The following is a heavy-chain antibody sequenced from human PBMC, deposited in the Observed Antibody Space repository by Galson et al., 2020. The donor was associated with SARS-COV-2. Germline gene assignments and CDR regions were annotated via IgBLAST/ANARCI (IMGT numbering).Heavy chain of an antibody. CDR1: GFSLSPSGMC. V-gene: IGHV2-70*11. CDR3: ALNEWAAAVEGSDGFDP. CDR2: IEWDDDK. J-gene: IGHJ5*02. Sequence: ESGPTLVKPTQTLTLTCTFSGFSLSPSGMCVSWIRQPPGTALAWLESIEWDDDKYYSTSLKTRLTISKDTSKNQVVLTIPNMDPVDTATYYVALNEWAAAVEGSDGFDPWGQGTLVTVSS. D-gene: IGHD6-13*01.